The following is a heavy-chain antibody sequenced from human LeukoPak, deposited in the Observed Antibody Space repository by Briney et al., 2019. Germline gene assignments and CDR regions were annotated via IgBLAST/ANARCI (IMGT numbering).Heavy chain of an antibody. CDR2: ISGSGGST. Sequence: PGGSLRLSCAASGFTFSSYAMSWVRQAPGKGLEWVSAISGSGGSTYYADSVKGRFTISRDNSKNTLYLQMNSLRAEDTAVYYCAKLLEIGSSSEESDAFDIWGQGTMVTVSS. CDR3: AKLLEIGSSSEESDAFDI. V-gene: IGHV3-23*01. D-gene: IGHD6-6*01. J-gene: IGHJ3*02. CDR1: GFTFSSYA.